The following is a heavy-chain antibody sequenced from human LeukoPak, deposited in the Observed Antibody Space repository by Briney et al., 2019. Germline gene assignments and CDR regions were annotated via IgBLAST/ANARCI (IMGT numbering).Heavy chain of an antibody. V-gene: IGHV4-59*08. CDR1: GGSISSYY. Sequence: ETLSLTCTVSGGSISSYYWSWIRQPPGKGLEWIGYIYYSGSTNYNPSLKSRVTISVDTSKNQFSLKLSSVTAADTAVYYCARHRVYDSSGPPPDFDYWGQGTLVTVSS. J-gene: IGHJ4*02. D-gene: IGHD3-22*01. CDR2: IYYSGST. CDR3: ARHRVYDSSGPPPDFDY.